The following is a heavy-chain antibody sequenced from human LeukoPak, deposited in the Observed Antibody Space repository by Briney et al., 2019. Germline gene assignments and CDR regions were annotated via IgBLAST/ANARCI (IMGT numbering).Heavy chain of an antibody. Sequence: SETLSLTCTVSGGSISSSSYYWGWIRQPPGKGLEWIGYIYYSGSTNYNPSLKSRVTISVDTSKNQFSLKLSSVTAADTAVYYCARALRGGSGSYSFDPWGQGTLVTVSS. CDR3: ARALRGGSGSYSFDP. D-gene: IGHD3-10*01. CDR1: GGSISSSSYY. J-gene: IGHJ5*02. V-gene: IGHV4-61*05. CDR2: IYYSGST.